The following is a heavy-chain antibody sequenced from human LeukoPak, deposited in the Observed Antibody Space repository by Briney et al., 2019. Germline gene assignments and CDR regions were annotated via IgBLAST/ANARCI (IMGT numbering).Heavy chain of an antibody. CDR3: VRREYCSTTSCSACFDY. Sequence: GESLKISCKASGYSFTTYRIGWVRQMPGKGLEWMGIIYPGDSDTRYSPSFQGQVTVSVDKSITTAYLQWSSLKASDTAMYYCVRREYCSTTSCSACFDYWGQGTLVTVSS. CDR2: IYPGDSDT. CDR1: GYSFTTYR. J-gene: IGHJ4*02. D-gene: IGHD2-2*01. V-gene: IGHV5-51*01.